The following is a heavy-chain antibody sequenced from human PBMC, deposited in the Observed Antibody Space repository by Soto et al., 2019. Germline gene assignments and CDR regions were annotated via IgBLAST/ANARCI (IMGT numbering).Heavy chain of an antibody. V-gene: IGHV3-30*18. Sequence: QVQLVESGGGVVQPGRSLRLSCAASGFTFSRYGMHWVRQAPGKGLEWVAAILYDGSNKYYADSVKGRFTISRDNSKNTVYLQMNSLRAEDTAVYYCAKDPGYGLDYWGQGTLVTVSS. CDR1: GFTFSRYG. D-gene: IGHD5-12*01. CDR3: AKDPGYGLDY. J-gene: IGHJ4*02. CDR2: ILYDGSNK.